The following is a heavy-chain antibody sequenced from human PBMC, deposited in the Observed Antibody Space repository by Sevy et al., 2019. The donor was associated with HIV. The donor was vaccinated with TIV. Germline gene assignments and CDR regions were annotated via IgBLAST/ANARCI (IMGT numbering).Heavy chain of an antibody. CDR1: GFTFSSYS. CDR3: AGDRGVGTSSYGMDV. D-gene: IGHD1-26*01. J-gene: IGHJ6*02. Sequence: GGSLRLSCAASGFTFSSYSMNWVRQAPGKGLEWVSSTGSGSTYIYYVDSVKGRFTISSENAKNSLFLQMNSLGAEDTAVYYCAGDRGVGTSSYGMDVWGQGTTVTVSS. V-gene: IGHV3-21*01. CDR2: TGSGSTYI.